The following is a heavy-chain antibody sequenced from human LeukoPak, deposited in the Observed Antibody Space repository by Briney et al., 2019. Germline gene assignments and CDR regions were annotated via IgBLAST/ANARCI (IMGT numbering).Heavy chain of an antibody. D-gene: IGHD6-13*01. J-gene: IGHJ4*02. CDR2: IYTSGST. CDR3: ARGGSSSWYYFDY. CDR1: GGSISSGSYY. Sequence: SQTLSLTCTVSGGSISSGSYYWSWIRQPAGKGLEWIGRIYTSGSTNYNPSLKSRVTISVDTSKNQFSLKLGSVTAADTAVYYCARGGSSSWYYFDYWGQGTLVTVSS. V-gene: IGHV4-61*02.